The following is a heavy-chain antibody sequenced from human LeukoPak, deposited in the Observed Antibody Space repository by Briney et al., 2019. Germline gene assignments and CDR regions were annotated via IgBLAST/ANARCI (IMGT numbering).Heavy chain of an antibody. Sequence: QPGGSLRLSCAASGFTFSSYWMHWVRQAPGKGLVWVSRISSDGSSTSYADSVKGRFTISRDNAKNTLYLQMNSLRAEDTAVYYCASPRSGWSRFDYWGQGTLVTVSS. CDR1: GFTFSSYW. D-gene: IGHD6-19*01. J-gene: IGHJ4*02. CDR3: ASPRSGWSRFDY. V-gene: IGHV3-74*01. CDR2: ISSDGSST.